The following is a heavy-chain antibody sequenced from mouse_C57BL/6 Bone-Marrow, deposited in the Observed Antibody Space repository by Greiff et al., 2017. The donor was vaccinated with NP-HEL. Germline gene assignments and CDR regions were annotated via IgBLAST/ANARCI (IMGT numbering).Heavy chain of an antibody. CDR2: IYPGGGYT. CDR1: GYTFTNYW. V-gene: IGHV1-63*01. CDR3: ASACFYYFDY. J-gene: IGHJ2*01. Sequence: QVQLKESGAELVRPGTSVKMSCKASGYTFTNYWIGWAKQRPGHGLEWIGDIYPGGGYTNYNEKFKGKATLTADKSSSTAYMQFSSLTSEDSAIYYCASACFYYFDYWGQGTTLTVSS.